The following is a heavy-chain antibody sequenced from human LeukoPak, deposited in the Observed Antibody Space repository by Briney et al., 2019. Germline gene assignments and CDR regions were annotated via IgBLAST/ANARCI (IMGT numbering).Heavy chain of an antibody. CDR3: ARVAYDYVWGSPKHFDY. D-gene: IGHD3-16*01. CDR2: IYYSGST. Sequence: SQTLSLTCTVSGGSISGGGYYWSWIRQHPGKGLEWIGYIYYSGSTYYNPSLKSRVTISVDTSKNQFSLKLSSVTAADTAVYYCARVAYDYVWGSPKHFDYWGQGTLVTVSS. V-gene: IGHV4-31*03. J-gene: IGHJ4*02. CDR1: GGSISGGGYY.